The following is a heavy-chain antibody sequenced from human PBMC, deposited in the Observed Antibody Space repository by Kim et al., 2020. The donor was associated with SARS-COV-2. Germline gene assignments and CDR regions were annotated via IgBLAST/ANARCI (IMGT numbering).Heavy chain of an antibody. CDR1: GFTFSSYA. J-gene: IGHJ4*02. Sequence: GGSLRLSCAASGFTFSSYAMSWVRQAPAKGLEWVSAISGSGGSTYYADSVKGRFTISRDNSKNTLYLQMNSLRAEDTAVYYCAKDTMIVVVITFDYWGQGTLVTVSS. CDR2: ISGSGGST. CDR3: AKDTMIVVVITFDY. D-gene: IGHD3-22*01. V-gene: IGHV3-23*01.